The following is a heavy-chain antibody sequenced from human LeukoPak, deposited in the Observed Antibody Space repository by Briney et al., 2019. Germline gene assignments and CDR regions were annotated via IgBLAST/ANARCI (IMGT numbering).Heavy chain of an antibody. V-gene: IGHV3-48*02. D-gene: IGHD2-2*01. J-gene: IGHJ4*02. CDR1: GFTFSSYS. CDR2: ISSSSSTI. Sequence: GGSLRLSCAASGFTFSSYSMNWVSQAPGKGLEWVSYISSSSSTIYYADSVKGRFTISRDNAKNSLYLQMNSLRDEDTAVYYCASLGSTDDYYFDYWGQGTLVTVSS. CDR3: ASLGSTDDYYFDY.